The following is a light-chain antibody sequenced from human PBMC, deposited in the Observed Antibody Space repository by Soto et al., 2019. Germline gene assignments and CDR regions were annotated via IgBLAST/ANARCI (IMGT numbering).Light chain of an antibody. CDR3: QQYNDNWT. V-gene: IGKV1-5*03. Sequence: DIQMTQSPSTLSASVGDRVTITCRASQSISSWLAWYQQKPGKAPKLLIYKASSLESGVPSRFSGSGSGTEFTRASSRLQPDDSATYYCQQYNDNWTFGQGTKVEIK. J-gene: IGKJ1*01. CDR1: QSISSW. CDR2: KAS.